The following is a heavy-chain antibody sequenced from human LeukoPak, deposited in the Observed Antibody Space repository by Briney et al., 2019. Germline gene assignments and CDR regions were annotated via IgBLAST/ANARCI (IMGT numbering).Heavy chain of an antibody. Sequence: SQTLSLTCTVSGGSISSGDYYWSWIRQPPGKGLEWIGCIYYSGSTYYNPSLKSRVTISVDTSKNQFSLKLGSVTAADTAVYYCARERIRGSGSYYNSIDYWGQGTLVTVYS. J-gene: IGHJ4*02. CDR1: GGSISSGDYY. CDR3: ARERIRGSGSYYNSIDY. V-gene: IGHV4-30-4*08. D-gene: IGHD3-10*01. CDR2: IYYSGST.